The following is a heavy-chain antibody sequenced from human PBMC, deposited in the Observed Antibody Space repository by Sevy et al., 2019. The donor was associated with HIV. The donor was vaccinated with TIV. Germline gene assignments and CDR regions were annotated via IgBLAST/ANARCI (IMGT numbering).Heavy chain of an antibody. D-gene: IGHD2-2*01. V-gene: IGHV1-69*13. Sequence: ASVKVSCKASGGTFSSYAISWVRQAPGQGLEWMGGIIPIFGTANYAQKFQGRVTITADESTSTAYMELSSLGSEDTAVYYCARDPTKGVYYYYYGMDVWGQGTTVTVSS. J-gene: IGHJ6*02. CDR1: GGTFSSYA. CDR3: ARDPTKGVYYYYYGMDV. CDR2: IIPIFGTA.